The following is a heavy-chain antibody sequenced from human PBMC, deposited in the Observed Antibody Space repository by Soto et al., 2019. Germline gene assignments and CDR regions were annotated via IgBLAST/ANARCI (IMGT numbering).Heavy chain of an antibody. CDR3: GKDIRSGSIDY. CDR1: GYRITIHC. V-gene: IGHV3-33*02. J-gene: IGHJ4*02. Sequence: PGGSLRLSCAASGYRITIHCMHWVRQAPGKGLEWVALIWSHGTDQYYADSVRGRFTVSRDTSTNTVFLQMHSLRADDTATYYCGKDIRSGSIDYWGQGTPVTVSS. D-gene: IGHD1-1*01. CDR2: IWSHGTDQ.